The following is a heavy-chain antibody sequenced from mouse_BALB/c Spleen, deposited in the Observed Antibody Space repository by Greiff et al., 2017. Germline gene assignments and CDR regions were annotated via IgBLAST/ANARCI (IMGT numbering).Heavy chain of an antibody. V-gene: IGHV14-1*02. D-gene: IGHD1-2*01. Sequence: VQLQQSGAELVRPGALVKLSCKASGFNIKDYYMHWVKQRPEQGLEWIGWIDPENGNTIYDPKFQGKASITADTSSNTAYLQLSSLTSEDTAVYYCARALLRPPFAYWGQGTLVTVSA. CDR2: IDPENGNT. CDR3: ARALLRPPFAY. CDR1: GFNIKDYY. J-gene: IGHJ3*01.